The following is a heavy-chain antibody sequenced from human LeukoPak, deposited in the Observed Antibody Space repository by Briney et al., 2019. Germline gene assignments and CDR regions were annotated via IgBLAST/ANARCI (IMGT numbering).Heavy chain of an antibody. D-gene: IGHD3-10*01. CDR2: ISYDGRNI. CDR1: GFTFSTYA. Sequence: GRSLRLSCAASGFTFSTYAMHWVRQAPGKGLEWVAVISYDGRNIYYADSVKGRLTISRDNSKSTLDLQMNSLRTEDTAVYYCARAMCSSTVCYHGGWGYGSGSYTRREGYFDYWGQGTLVTVSS. CDR3: ARAMCSSTVCYHGGWGYGSGSYTRREGYFDY. V-gene: IGHV3-30*04. J-gene: IGHJ4*02.